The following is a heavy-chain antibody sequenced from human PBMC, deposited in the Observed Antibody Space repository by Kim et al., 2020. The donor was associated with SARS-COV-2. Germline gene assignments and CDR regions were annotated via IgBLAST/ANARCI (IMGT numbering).Heavy chain of an antibody. CDR2: IYHGGNT. V-gene: IGHV4-39*01. CDR3: ARKAIYETSGSYHF. J-gene: IGHJ4*01. Sequence: SETLSLTCTVSGGSISSSGSYWGWIRQPPGKGLEWIGSIYHGGNTYHNPSLKSRLSMSVDTSKNQFSVNLTFVTAADTAVYYCARKAIYETSGSYHFWG. D-gene: IGHD6-6*01. CDR1: GGSISSSGSY.